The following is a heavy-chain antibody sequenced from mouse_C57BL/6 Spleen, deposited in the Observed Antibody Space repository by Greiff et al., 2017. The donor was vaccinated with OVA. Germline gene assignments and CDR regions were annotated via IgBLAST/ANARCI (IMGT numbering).Heavy chain of an antibody. Sequence: VQLQQSGPELVKPGASVKISCKASGYSFTDYNMNWVKQSNGKSLEWIGVINPNYGTTSYNQKFKGKATLTVDQSSSTAYMQLNSLTSEDSAVYYCASAIYYGNYGDWYFDVWGTGTTVTVSS. CDR3: ASAIYYGNYGDWYFDV. J-gene: IGHJ1*03. V-gene: IGHV1-39*01. CDR1: GYSFTDYN. CDR2: INPNYGTT. D-gene: IGHD2-1*01.